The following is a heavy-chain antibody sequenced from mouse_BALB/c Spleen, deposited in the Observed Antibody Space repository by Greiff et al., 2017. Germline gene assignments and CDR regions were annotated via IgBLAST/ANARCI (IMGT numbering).Heavy chain of an antibody. CDR2: INPSTGYT. CDR3: ARSSYYNGSSYYFDY. D-gene: IGHD1-1*01. J-gene: IGHJ2*01. V-gene: IGHV1-7*01. CDR1: GYTFTSYW. Sequence: VQLQQSGAELAKPGASVKMSCKASGYTFTSYWMHWVKQRPGQGLEWIGYINPSTGYTEYNQKFKDKATLTADKSSSTAYMQLSSLTSEDSAVYYCARSSYYNGSSYYFDYWGQGTTLTVSS.